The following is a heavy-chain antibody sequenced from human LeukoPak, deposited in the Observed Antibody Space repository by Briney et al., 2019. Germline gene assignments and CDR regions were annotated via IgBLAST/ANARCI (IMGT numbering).Heavy chain of an antibody. CDR3: AREVHSCDAFDI. V-gene: IGHV4-31*03. Sequence: SETLSLTCTVSGGSISSGGYYWSWIRQHPGKGLEWIGYIYYSGSTYYNPSLKSRVTISVDTSKNQFSLKLSSVTAADTAVYYCAREVHSCDAFDIWGQGTMVTVSS. D-gene: IGHD2-2*01. CDR1: GGSISSGGYY. J-gene: IGHJ3*02. CDR2: IYYSGST.